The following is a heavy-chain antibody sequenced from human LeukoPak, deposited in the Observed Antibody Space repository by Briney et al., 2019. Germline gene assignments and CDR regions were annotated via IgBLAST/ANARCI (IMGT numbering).Heavy chain of an antibody. CDR3: ARVRVVRGAHLVLYYGMDV. D-gene: IGHD3-10*01. CDR2: IYHSGST. CDR1: GGSISSGGYS. Sequence: PSETLSLTCAVSGGSISSGGYSWSWIRQPPGKGLEWIGYIYHSGSTYYNPSPKSRVAISVDTSKNQFSLKLSSVTAADTAVYYCARVRVVRGAHLVLYYGMDVWGKGTTVTVSS. J-gene: IGHJ6*04. V-gene: IGHV4-30-2*01.